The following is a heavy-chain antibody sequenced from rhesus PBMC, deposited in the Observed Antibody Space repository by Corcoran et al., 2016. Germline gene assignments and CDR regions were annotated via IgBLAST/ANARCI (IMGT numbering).Heavy chain of an antibody. D-gene: IGHD4-23*01. CDR2: IYGSRGST. V-gene: IGHV4-76*01. J-gene: IGHJ4*01. Sequence: QVQLQESGPGVVKPSETLSLTCAVSGGSISSGYDWRWIRQPPGKGLAWIGYIYGSRGSTNYNPSLKNRVTISKDASKNQFSLKLSSVTAADTAVYYCARVGNTVTTYYFDYWGQGVLVTVSS. CDR1: GGSISSGYD. CDR3: ARVGNTVTTYYFDY.